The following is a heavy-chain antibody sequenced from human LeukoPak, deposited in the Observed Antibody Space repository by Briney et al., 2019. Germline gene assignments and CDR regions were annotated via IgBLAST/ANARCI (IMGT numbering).Heavy chain of an antibody. CDR1: GFTFSNYG. D-gene: IGHD3-22*01. V-gene: IGHV3-30*02. CDR2: IRYDAINK. Sequence: GGSLRLSCAASGFTFSNYGMHWVRQAPGKGLEWVAFIRYDAINKYYADSVKGRFTISRDNSRNTLYLQMNSLRAEDTAVYYCARDYYYDSSGYPAAFDYWGQGTLVTVSS. J-gene: IGHJ4*02. CDR3: ARDYYYDSSGYPAAFDY.